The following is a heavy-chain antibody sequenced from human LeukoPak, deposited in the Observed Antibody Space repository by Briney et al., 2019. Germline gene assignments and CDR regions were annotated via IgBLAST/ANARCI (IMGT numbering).Heavy chain of an antibody. Sequence: GGSLRLSCAASGFTFSSYAMSWVRQAPGKGLEWVSTIGAAGVHTFYSDSVKGRFTISRDNSKNTLYLQMNTLRAEDTAVFYCANAESGNYHFDNWGQGTLVTVSS. V-gene: IGHV3-23*01. D-gene: IGHD3-16*02. J-gene: IGHJ4*02. CDR1: GFTFSSYA. CDR3: ANAESGNYHFDN. CDR2: IGAAGVHT.